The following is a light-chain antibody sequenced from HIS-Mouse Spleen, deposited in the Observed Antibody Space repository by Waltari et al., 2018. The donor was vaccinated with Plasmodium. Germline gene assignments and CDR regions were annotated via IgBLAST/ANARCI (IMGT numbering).Light chain of an antibody. Sequence: SYELTQPPSVSVSPGQTARITCSGAELPKQYAYWYQQKPGQAPVLVIYKDSERPSGIPERFSGSSSGTTVTLTISGVQAEDEADYYCQSADSSGTPNWVFGGGTKLTVL. CDR3: QSADSSGTPNWV. CDR1: ELPKQY. CDR2: KDS. J-gene: IGLJ3*02. V-gene: IGLV3-25*03.